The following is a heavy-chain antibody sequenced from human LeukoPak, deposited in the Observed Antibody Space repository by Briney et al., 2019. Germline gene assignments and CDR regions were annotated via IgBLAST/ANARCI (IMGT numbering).Heavy chain of an antibody. Sequence: SETPSLTCAVYGGSFSGYYWSWIRQPPGKGLEWIGEINHSGSTNYNPSLKSRVTISVDTSKNQFSLKLSSVTAADRAVYYGARHRYCYRSGSYYGAPYYMEVWGKGTTVTISS. CDR3: ARHRYCYRSGSYYGAPYYMEV. J-gene: IGHJ6*03. V-gene: IGHV4-34*01. CDR1: GGSFSGYY. D-gene: IGHD3-10*01. CDR2: INHSGST.